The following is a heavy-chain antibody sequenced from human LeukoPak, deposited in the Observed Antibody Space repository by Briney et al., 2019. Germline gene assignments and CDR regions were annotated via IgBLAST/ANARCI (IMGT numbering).Heavy chain of an antibody. CDR2: ISGSGVST. D-gene: IGHD6-19*01. J-gene: IGHJ4*02. Sequence: SGGSLRLSCAASGFTFNSYAMSWVRQAPGKGLEWVSGISGSGVSTNYADSVKGRFTISRDNSKNTLYLQMNSLRAEDTGVYYCAKDAGYSSAWHWGQGTLVTVSS. CDR3: AKDAGYSSAWH. V-gene: IGHV3-23*01. CDR1: GFTFNSYA.